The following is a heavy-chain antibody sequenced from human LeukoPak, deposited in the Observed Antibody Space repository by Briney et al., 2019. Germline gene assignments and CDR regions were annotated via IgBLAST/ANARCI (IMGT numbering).Heavy chain of an antibody. D-gene: IGHD4-11*01. CDR3: AKSYFDYSTYYSYYFNL. Sequence: SETLSLTCTVSGGSISGGYWSWIRQPPGRGLEWIGYVYTSGSTNYNPSLKSRVSISVDTSKSQFALKLSSVTAADTAVYYCAKSYFDYSTYYSYYFNLWGQGALVTVSS. CDR1: GGSISGGY. J-gene: IGHJ4*02. CDR2: VYTSGST. V-gene: IGHV4-4*09.